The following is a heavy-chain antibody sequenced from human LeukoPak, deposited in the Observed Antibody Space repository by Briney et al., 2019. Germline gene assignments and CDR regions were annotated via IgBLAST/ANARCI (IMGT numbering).Heavy chain of an antibody. CDR2: INTNTGNP. J-gene: IGHJ4*02. D-gene: IGHD3-10*01. Sequence: AASVKVSCKASGYTFTSYAMNWVRQAPGQGPEWMGWINTNTGNPTYAQGFTGRFVFSLDTSVSTAYLQISSLKAEDTAVYYCAAIGAHSFDYWGQGTLVTVSS. CDR1: GYTFTSYA. CDR3: AAIGAHSFDY. V-gene: IGHV7-4-1*02.